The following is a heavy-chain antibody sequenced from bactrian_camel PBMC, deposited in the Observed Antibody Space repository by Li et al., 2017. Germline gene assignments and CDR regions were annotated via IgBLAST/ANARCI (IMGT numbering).Heavy chain of an antibody. CDR2: IDNDGTT. CDR1: GYAVRHDC. V-gene: IGHV3S53*01. D-gene: IGHD5*01. J-gene: IGHJ4*01. CDR3: AAGVATTGPVSWCGLGGSQYQW. Sequence: HVQLVESGGGSVQAGGSLRLSCAASGYAVRHDCMGWFRQTPGKEREGVAAIDNDGTTSYAESVKGRFTITKDNAKNTLYLEMNSLKPGDTAMYYCAAGVATTGPVSWCGLGGSQYQWWGQGTQVTVS.